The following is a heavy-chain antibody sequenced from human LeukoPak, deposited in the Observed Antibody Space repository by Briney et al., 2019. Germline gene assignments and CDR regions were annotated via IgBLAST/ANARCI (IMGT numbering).Heavy chain of an antibody. V-gene: IGHV4-34*01. CDR1: GGSFSGYY. J-gene: IGHJ5*02. Sequence: PSETLSLTCAVYGGSFSGYYWSWIRQPPGKGLEWIGEINHSGSTNYNPSLKSRVTISVDTSKNQFSLKLSSVTAADTAVYYCARGAQVVPAAPSGFDPWGQGTLVTVSS. CDR3: ARGAQVVPAAPSGFDP. D-gene: IGHD2-2*01. CDR2: INHSGST.